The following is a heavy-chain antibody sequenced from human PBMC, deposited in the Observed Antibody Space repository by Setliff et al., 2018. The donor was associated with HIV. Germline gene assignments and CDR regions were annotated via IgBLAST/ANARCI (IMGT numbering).Heavy chain of an antibody. Sequence: PGKSLKISCKGSGYSFTSYWIGWVRQMPGKGLEWMGIIYPGDSDTRYSPSFQGQVTISADKSISTAYLQWSSLKASDTAMYYCARGNYDILTGYIGYYDYWGQGTLVTVSS. J-gene: IGHJ4*02. CDR3: ARGNYDILTGYIGYYDY. V-gene: IGHV5-51*03. D-gene: IGHD3-9*01. CDR2: IYPGDSDT. CDR1: GYSFTSYW.